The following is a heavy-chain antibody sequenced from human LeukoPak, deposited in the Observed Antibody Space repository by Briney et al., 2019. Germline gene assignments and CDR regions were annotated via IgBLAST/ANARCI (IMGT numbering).Heavy chain of an antibody. J-gene: IGHJ4*02. D-gene: IGHD6-13*01. CDR2: ISWNSGSI. CDR3: AKGDSADSSSPVDY. V-gene: IGHV3-9*01. Sequence: GGSLRLSCAACRFTFEDYPMHWLRQAPGKGVVGVSGISWNSGSIGYADSVKGRFTISRDNAKNSLYLQMNSLRAEATALYYCAKGDSADSSSPVDYWGQGTLVTVSS. CDR1: RFTFEDYP.